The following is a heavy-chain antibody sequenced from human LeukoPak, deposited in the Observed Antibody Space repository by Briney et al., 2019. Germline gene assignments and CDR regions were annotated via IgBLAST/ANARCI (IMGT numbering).Heavy chain of an antibody. CDR3: AKDRSYSSGWYREENWFDP. Sequence: PGGSLRLSCAASGFTFSSYAMSWVRQAPGKGLEWVSAISGSGGSTYYADSVKGRFTISRDNSKNTLYLQMNSLRAEDTAVYYCAKDRSYSSGWYREENWFDPWGQGTLVTVSS. D-gene: IGHD6-19*01. V-gene: IGHV3-23*01. CDR1: GFTFSSYA. CDR2: ISGSGGST. J-gene: IGHJ5*02.